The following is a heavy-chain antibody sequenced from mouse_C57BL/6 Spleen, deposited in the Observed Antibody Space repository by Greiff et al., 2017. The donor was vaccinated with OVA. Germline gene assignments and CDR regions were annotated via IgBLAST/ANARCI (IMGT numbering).Heavy chain of an antibody. CDR1: GYAFSSSW. CDR2: IYPGDGDT. CDR3: ARENSINSDYDDY. Sequence: QVQLKESGPELVKPGASVKISCKASGYAFSSSWMNWVKQRPGQGLEWIGRIYPGDGDTNYNGKFKGKATLPADKSSSTAYMQLSSLTSENSAVYYCARENSINSDYDDYWGQGTTLTVSS. V-gene: IGHV1-82*01. J-gene: IGHJ2*01. D-gene: IGHD2-4*01.